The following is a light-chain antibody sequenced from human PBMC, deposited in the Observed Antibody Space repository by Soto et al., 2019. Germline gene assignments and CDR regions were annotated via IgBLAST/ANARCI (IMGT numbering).Light chain of an antibody. J-gene: IGKJ1*01. V-gene: IGKV3-20*01. CDR3: QQYGSWT. Sequence: ELVLTQSPGTLSVSPGERATLSCRASQTISSNYLAWYQQKPGQAPSLLIYGTSSRATGIPDRFSGSGSGTDFTITISRLEPEASAIYYCQQYGSWTFGQGTKVEIK. CDR1: QTISSNY. CDR2: GTS.